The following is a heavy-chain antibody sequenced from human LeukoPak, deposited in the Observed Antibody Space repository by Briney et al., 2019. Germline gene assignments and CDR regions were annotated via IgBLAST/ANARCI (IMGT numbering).Heavy chain of an antibody. V-gene: IGHV1-46*01. D-gene: IGHD3-3*01. CDR1: GYTFTSYY. CDR3: ARGGRITIFGVVIIRSYFDY. CDR2: INPSGGST. J-gene: IGHJ4*02. Sequence: ASVKVSCKASGYTFTSYYMHRVRQAPGQGLEWMGIINPSGGSTSYAQKFQGRVTMTRDTSTSTVYMELSSLRSEDTAVYYCARGGRITIFGVVIIRSYFDYWGQGTLVTVSS.